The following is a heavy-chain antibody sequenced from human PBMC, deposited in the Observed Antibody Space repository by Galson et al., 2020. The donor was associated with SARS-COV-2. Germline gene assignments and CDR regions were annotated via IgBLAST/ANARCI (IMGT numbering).Heavy chain of an antibody. CDR3: ARLHYGEYAPEAFGI. CDR2: ISHSGGT. J-gene: IGHJ3*02. Sequence: SETLSLTCAVSGTSISSGSYSWNWIRQPPGKGLEWIGYISHSGGTYYNPSLKSRVTISGDRSKNQFSLRLSSVTAADTAVYYCARLHYGEYAPEAFGIWCPGTRVTVAS. CDR1: GTSISSGSYS. D-gene: IGHD4-17*01. V-gene: IGHV4-30-2*01.